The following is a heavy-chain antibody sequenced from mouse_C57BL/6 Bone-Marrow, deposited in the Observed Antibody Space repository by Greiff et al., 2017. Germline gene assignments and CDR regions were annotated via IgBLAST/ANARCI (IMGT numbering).Heavy chain of an antibody. CDR3: ARYGNYGGDY. D-gene: IGHD2-10*02. CDR2: IDPSDSET. CDR1: GYTFTSYW. V-gene: IGHV1-52*01. J-gene: IGHJ4*01. Sequence: VQLQQPGAELVRPGSSVKLSCKASGYTFTSYWMHWVKQRPIQGLEWIGNIDPSDSETHYNQKFKDKATLTVDKSSSTAYMQLSSLTSEDSAVYYCARYGNYGGDYWGQGTSVTVSS.